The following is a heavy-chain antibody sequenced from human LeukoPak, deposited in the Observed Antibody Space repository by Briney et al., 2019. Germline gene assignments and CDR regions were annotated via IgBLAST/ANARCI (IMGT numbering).Heavy chain of an antibody. V-gene: IGHV4-39*07. Sequence: PSETLSLTCTVSGGSISSSSYYWGWIRQPPGKGLEWIGSIYYSGSTYYNPSLKSRVTISVDRSKNQFSLKLSSVTAADTAVYYCARDSGYAKGGFDYWGQGTLVTVSS. D-gene: IGHD5-12*01. CDR2: IYYSGST. CDR1: GGSISSSSYY. CDR3: ARDSGYAKGGFDY. J-gene: IGHJ4*02.